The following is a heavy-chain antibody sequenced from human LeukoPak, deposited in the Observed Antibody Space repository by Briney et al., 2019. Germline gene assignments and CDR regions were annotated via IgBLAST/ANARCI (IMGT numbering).Heavy chain of an antibody. CDR1: GFTLSDYY. D-gene: IGHD3-10*01. CDR3: ARESLWFGDGGDYYYYGMDV. Sequence: PGGSLRLSCAASGFTLSDYYMSWIRQAPGKGLEWVSYISSISYNTNYADSVKGRFTISRDNTKNSLYLQMNSLRAEDTAVYYCARESLWFGDGGDYYYYGMDVWGQGTTVTVSS. V-gene: IGHV3-11*06. J-gene: IGHJ6*02. CDR2: ISSISYNT.